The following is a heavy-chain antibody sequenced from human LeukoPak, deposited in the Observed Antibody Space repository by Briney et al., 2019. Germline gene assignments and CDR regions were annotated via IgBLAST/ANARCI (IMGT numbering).Heavy chain of an antibody. D-gene: IGHD5-24*01. CDR3: ARGGDGYNQIPDDY. J-gene: IGHJ4*02. Sequence: AGGSLRLSCAASGSTFSSYSMNWVRQAPGKGLEWVSAISSSSSYIYYADSVKGRFTISRDNAKNSLYLQMNSLRAEDTAVYYCARGGDGYNQIPDDYWGQGTLVTVSS. CDR2: ISSSSSYI. CDR1: GSTFSSYS. V-gene: IGHV3-21*01.